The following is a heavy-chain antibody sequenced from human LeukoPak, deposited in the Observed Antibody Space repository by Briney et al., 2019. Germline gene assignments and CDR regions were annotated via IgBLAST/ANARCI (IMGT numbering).Heavy chain of an antibody. CDR3: AREIRSGPKEQAYNWFDP. D-gene: IGHD1/OR15-1a*01. CDR1: GGSISSGGYY. CDR2: IYYSGST. Sequence: SETLSLTCTVSGGSISSGGYYWSWIRQHPGKGLEWIGYIYYSGSTYYNPSLKSRVTISVDTSKNQFSLKLSSVTAADTAVYYCAREIRSGPKEQAYNWFDPWGQGTLVTVSS. V-gene: IGHV4-31*03. J-gene: IGHJ5*02.